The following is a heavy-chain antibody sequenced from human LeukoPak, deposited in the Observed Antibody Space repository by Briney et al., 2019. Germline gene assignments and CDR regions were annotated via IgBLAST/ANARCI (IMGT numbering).Heavy chain of an antibody. V-gene: IGHV3-23*01. CDR2: IVSSSGST. CDR1: GFNFSNYA. D-gene: IGHD5-12*01. J-gene: IGHJ4*02. CDR3: AKGAYDYVELGYFDY. Sequence: GGSLRLSCAASGFNFSNYATSWVRQAPGKGLEWVSLIVSSSGSTFYADSVKGRFTISRDNSKNTLYLQMNSLRAEDTAVYYCAKGAYDYVELGYFDYWGQGTLVTVSS.